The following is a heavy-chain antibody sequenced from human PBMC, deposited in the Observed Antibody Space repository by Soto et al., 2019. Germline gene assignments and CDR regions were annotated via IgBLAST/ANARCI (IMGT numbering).Heavy chain of an antibody. Sequence: GESLKISCKGSGYSFTSYWIGWVRQMPGKGLEWMGIIYPGDSDTRYSPSFQGQVTISADKSISTAYLQWSSLKASDTAMYYCARIGDIVLVPAAIGYGMDVWGQGTTVTVSS. CDR1: GYSFTSYW. J-gene: IGHJ6*02. V-gene: IGHV5-51*01. D-gene: IGHD2-2*01. CDR2: IYPGDSDT. CDR3: ARIGDIVLVPAAIGYGMDV.